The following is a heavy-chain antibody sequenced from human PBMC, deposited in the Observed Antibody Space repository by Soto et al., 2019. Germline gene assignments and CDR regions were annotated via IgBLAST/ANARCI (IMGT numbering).Heavy chain of an antibody. CDR1: GFTFSSYG. J-gene: IGHJ5*02. CDR2: IWYDGSNK. V-gene: IGHV3-33*01. CDR3: ARELYYYGSGVPNWFDP. D-gene: IGHD3-10*01. Sequence: GGSLRLSCAASGFTFSSYGMHWVRQAPGKGLEWVAVIWYDGSNKYYADSVKGRFTIPRDNSKNTLYLQMNSLRAEDTAVYYCARELYYYGSGVPNWFDPWGQGTLVTVSS.